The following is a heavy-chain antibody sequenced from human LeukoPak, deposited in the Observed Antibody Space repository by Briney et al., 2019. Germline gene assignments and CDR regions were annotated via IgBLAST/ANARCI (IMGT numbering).Heavy chain of an antibody. J-gene: IGHJ4*02. V-gene: IGHV4-30-4*01. CDR1: GGSISSGGYY. CDR2: IYYSGST. CDR3: ARWDSSLTYYFDY. Sequence: SETLSLTCTVSGGSISSGGYYWSWIRQPPGKGLEWIGYIYYSGSTYYNPSLKSRVTISVDTSKNQFSLKLSSVTAADMAVYYCARWDSSLTYYFDYWGQGTLVTVSS. D-gene: IGHD3-22*01.